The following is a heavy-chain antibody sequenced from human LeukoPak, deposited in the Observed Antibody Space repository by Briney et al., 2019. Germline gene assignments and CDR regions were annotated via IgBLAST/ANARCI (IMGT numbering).Heavy chain of an antibody. V-gene: IGHV4-39*07. J-gene: IGHJ4*02. CDR2: INHSGST. Sequence: SETLSLTCTVSGGSISSSSYYWGWIRQPPGKGLEWIGEINHSGSTNYNPSLKSRVTISVDTSKNQFSLKLSSVTAADTAVYYCARRVFLVRGVDYWGQGTLVTVSS. CDR3: ARRVFLVRGVDY. CDR1: GGSISSSSYY. D-gene: IGHD3-10*01.